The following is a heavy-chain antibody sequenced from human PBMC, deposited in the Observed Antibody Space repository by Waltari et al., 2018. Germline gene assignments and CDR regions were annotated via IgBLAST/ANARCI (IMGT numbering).Heavy chain of an antibody. V-gene: IGHV4-34*01. CDR3: ARRPRGYCSGGSCFSYYFDY. CDR2: INHSGST. J-gene: IGHJ4*02. CDR1: GGSFSGYY. Sequence: QVQLQQWGAGLLKPSETLSLTCAVYGGSFSGYYCSWIRQPPGKGLEWIGEINHSGSTHYNPSLKSRVTISVDTSKNQFSLKLSSVTAADTAVYYCARRPRGYCSGGSCFSYYFDYWGQGTLVTVSS. D-gene: IGHD2-15*01.